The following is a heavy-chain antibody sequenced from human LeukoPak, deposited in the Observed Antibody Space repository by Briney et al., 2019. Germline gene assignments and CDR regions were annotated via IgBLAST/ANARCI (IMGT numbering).Heavy chain of an antibody. CDR2: ISGSGGST. CDR3: ARDYSSGWYLSDTYFDY. J-gene: IGHJ4*02. CDR1: GFTFSSYA. V-gene: IGHV3-23*01. D-gene: IGHD6-19*01. Sequence: PGGSLRLSCAASGFTFSSYAMSWVRQAPGKGLEWVSAISGSGGSTYYADSVKGRFTISRDNSKNTLYLQMNSLRAEGTAVYYCARDYSSGWYLSDTYFDYWGQGTLVTVSS.